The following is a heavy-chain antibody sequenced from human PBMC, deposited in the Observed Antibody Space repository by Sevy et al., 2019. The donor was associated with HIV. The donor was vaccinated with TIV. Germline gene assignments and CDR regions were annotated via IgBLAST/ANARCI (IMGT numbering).Heavy chain of an antibody. CDR2: ISTGSTTI. Sequence: GGSLRLSCAAPGFIFSSYSMNWVRQAPGKGLEWISYISTGSTTIYYADSVKGRFTVSRDNARSSLFLQMNSLRDEDTAVYYCAIDPRDGGDYWGQGTLVTVSS. J-gene: IGHJ4*02. D-gene: IGHD3-16*01. CDR3: AIDPRDGGDY. V-gene: IGHV3-48*02. CDR1: GFIFSSYS.